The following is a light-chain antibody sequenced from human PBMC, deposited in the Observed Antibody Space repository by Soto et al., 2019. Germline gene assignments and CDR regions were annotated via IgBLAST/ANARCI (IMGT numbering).Light chain of an antibody. J-gene: IGKJ2*01. Sequence: EIVLTQSPATLSSSPGERATLSCRASQSVSFYFAWYQQKPGQAPRLLIYDASSRAPGIPARFSGSGSGTDFTLTISSLQPEDFAVYYCQQRSNWPYTFGQGTKLDIK. CDR2: DAS. CDR1: QSVSFY. CDR3: QQRSNWPYT. V-gene: IGKV3-11*01.